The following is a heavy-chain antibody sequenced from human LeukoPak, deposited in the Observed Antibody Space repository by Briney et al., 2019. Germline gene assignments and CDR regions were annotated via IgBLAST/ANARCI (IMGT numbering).Heavy chain of an antibody. CDR2: IYYSGST. D-gene: IGHD6-6*01. Sequence: SETLSLTCTVSGGSISSGGYYWSWIRQHPGKGLEWIGYIYYSGSTYYNPSLKSRVTISVDTSKNQFSLKLSSVTAADTAVYYCARSGRGYSSSVHAFGIWGQGTMVTVPS. CDR3: ARSGRGYSSSVHAFGI. J-gene: IGHJ3*02. V-gene: IGHV4-31*03. CDR1: GGSISSGGYY.